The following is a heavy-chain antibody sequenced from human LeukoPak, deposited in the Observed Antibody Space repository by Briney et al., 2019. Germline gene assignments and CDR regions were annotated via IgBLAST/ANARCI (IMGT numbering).Heavy chain of an antibody. CDR1: GGSISSGDYY. D-gene: IGHD3-10*01. CDR2: IYYSGST. J-gene: IGHJ4*02. CDR3: ARFRITVDSFDY. V-gene: IGHV4-30-4*01. Sequence: SQTLSLTCTVSGGSISSGDYYWSWIRQPPGRGLEWIGYIYYSGSTYYNPSLKSRVIISLDTSKNQFSLKLSSVTAADTAVYYCARFRITVDSFDYWGQGTLVTVSS.